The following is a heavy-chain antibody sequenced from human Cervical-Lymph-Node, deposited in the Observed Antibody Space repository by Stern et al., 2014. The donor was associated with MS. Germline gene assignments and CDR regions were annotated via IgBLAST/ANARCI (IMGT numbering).Heavy chain of an antibody. CDR1: GLSFSRYA. V-gene: IGHV3-30*04. CDR2: ISKDGNDE. D-gene: IGHD2/OR15-2a*01. CDR3: GTWAFHIGNGLDV. J-gene: IGHJ6*02. Sequence: QMQLVQSGGGAVQPGRSLRLSCAASGLSFSRYAMNWVRQAPGKGLEWVGVISKDGNDENYADSVRGRFTISRDNSKNTLYLQMNNLRSDDTAVYYCGTWAFHIGNGLDVWGQGTTVIVSS.